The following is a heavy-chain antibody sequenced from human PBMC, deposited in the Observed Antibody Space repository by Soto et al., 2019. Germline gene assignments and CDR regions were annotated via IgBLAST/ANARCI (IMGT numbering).Heavy chain of an antibody. CDR2: IYSGGST. CDR1: GFTVSSNY. CDR3: ARARRYSYGFDY. D-gene: IGHD5-18*01. Sequence: GGSLRLSSAASGFTVSSNYMSWVRQDPGKGLEWVSVIYSGGSTDYADSVKGRFTISRHNSKNTLYLQMNSLRAEDTAVYYCARARRYSYGFDYWGQGTLVTVSS. V-gene: IGHV3-66*01. J-gene: IGHJ4*02.